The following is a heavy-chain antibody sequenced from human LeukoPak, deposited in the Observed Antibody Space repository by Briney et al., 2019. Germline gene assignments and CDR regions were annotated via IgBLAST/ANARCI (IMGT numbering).Heavy chain of an antibody. D-gene: IGHD6-13*01. CDR1: GGTFSSYA. CDR3: ATLPYGPLAAAVPFAY. J-gene: IGHJ4*02. CDR2: IIPIFGTA. V-gene: IGHV1-69*13. Sequence: GASVKVSCKASGGTFSSYAISWVRQAPGQGLEWMGGIIPIFGTANYAQKFQGRVTITADESTSTAYMELSSLRSEDTAVYYCATLPYGPLAAAVPFAYWGQGTLVTVSS.